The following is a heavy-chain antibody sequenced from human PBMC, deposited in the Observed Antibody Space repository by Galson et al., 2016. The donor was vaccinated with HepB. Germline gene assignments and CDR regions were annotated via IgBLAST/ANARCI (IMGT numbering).Heavy chain of an antibody. CDR1: GDSVSSNSAA. CDR3: ARGRPYCSSTSCYPTYYYYYGMDV. Sequence: CAISGDSVSSNSAAWNWIRQSPSRGLEWLGRTYYKSKWYNDYAESVKSRITINPDTSKNQFSLQLNSVTPEDTAVYYCARGRPYCSSTSCYPTYYYYYGMDVWGQGTTVTVSS. D-gene: IGHD2-2*01. CDR2: TYYKSKWYN. V-gene: IGHV6-1*01. J-gene: IGHJ6*02.